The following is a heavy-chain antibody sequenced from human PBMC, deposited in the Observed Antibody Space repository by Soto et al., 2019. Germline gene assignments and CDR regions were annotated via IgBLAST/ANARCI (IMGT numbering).Heavy chain of an antibody. V-gene: IGHV3-33*01. CDR3: ARQSSEILTYGMDV. CDR1: GFTFSDFG. CDR2: MRNDASNV. D-gene: IGHD3-9*01. J-gene: IGHJ6*02. Sequence: QVQLVESGGGVVQPGRSLRLSCAASGFTFSDFGMHWVRQAPGKGLEWVAVMRNDASNVHYGDSVEGRFTISRDNSKNTGSLQMQSLRDEDTGVYYCARQSSEILTYGMDVWGQGTTVTVSS.